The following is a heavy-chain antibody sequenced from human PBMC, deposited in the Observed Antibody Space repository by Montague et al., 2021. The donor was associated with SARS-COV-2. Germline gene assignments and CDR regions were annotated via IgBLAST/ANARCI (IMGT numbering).Heavy chain of an antibody. D-gene: IGHD3-3*01. CDR3: ARGIGAGALDD. V-gene: IGHV4-30-2*01. CDR2: IYDSGTT. J-gene: IGHJ4*02. Sequence: TLSLTCTVSGGSISSGNYSWSWIRQPPGKGLEWIGIIYDSGTTYYNPSLKSRITISVDRSKNQFSLRLNSVTAADTAVYYCARGIGAGALDDWGQGTTVTVSS. CDR1: GGSISSGNYS.